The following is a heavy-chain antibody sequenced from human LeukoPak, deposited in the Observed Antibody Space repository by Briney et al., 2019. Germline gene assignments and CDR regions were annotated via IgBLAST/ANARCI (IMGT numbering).Heavy chain of an antibody. Sequence: SGTLSLTCDVSNGSISSTNWWSWVRQSPGKGLEYIGEIYHSGTTNYNPSLKSRVTISLDKSKNHFSLKLTSVTAADTAVYYCVRVVVVSATLKDWFDPWGQGILVTVSS. CDR2: IYHSGTT. CDR1: NGSISSTNW. CDR3: VRVVVVSATLKDWFDP. D-gene: IGHD2-15*01. V-gene: IGHV4-4*02. J-gene: IGHJ5*02.